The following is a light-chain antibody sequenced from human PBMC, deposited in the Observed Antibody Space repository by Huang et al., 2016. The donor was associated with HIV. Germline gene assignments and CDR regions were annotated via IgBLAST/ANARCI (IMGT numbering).Light chain of an antibody. CDR3: QQYNNWPPLT. V-gene: IGKV3-20*01. CDR2: CAS. Sequence: EIVFTQSPGTLSLSPGERATLSCRASQSVSSNYLAWYQQKRGQAPRPLSYCASSMATGIPDRFSGNGSGTDFTLTISSLQSEDFAVYYCQQYNNWPPLTFGGGTKVEIK. J-gene: IGKJ4*01. CDR1: QSVSSNY.